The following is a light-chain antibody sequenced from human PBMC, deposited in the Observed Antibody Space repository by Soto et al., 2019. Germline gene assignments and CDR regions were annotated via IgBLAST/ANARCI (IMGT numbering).Light chain of an antibody. CDR1: QHIGNR. CDR2: EAS. CDR3: QQYNAYNS. J-gene: IGKJ2*03. Sequence: DIQMTQSPSTLSASVGDRVTITCRASQHIGNRLAWYQQKPGKAPNLLIYEASALETGVPSRFSGSGYGTDFSLTISSLQPDDFATYYCQQYNAYNSFGQGTKLEI. V-gene: IGKV1-5*03.